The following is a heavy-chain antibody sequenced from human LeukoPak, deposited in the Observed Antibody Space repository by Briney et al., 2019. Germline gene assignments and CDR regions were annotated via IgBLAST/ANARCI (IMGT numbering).Heavy chain of an antibody. D-gene: IGHD3-3*01. CDR3: ARTYDFCSGFVTPLNAFDI. Sequence: GESLKISCKGSGYSFTSYWIGWVRQMPGKGLEWMGIIYPGDSDTRYSPSFQGQVTISADKSISTAYLQWSSLKASDTAMYYCARTYDFCSGFVTPLNAFDIWGQGTMVTVSS. CDR1: GYSFTSYW. J-gene: IGHJ3*02. V-gene: IGHV5-51*01. CDR2: IYPGDSDT.